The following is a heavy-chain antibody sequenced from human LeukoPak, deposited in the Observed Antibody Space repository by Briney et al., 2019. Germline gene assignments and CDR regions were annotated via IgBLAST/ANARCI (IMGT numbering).Heavy chain of an antibody. CDR3: AKVPAAYCGGDCYYDY. J-gene: IGHJ4*02. D-gene: IGHD2-21*02. CDR2: ISGSGGST. Sequence: GGSLRLSCAASGFTFSSYAMSWVRQAPGKGLEWVSAISGSGGSTYYADSVKGRFTIPRDNSKNTLYLQMNSLRAEDTAVYYCAKVPAAYCGGDCYYDYWGQGTLVTVSS. V-gene: IGHV3-23*01. CDR1: GFTFSSYA.